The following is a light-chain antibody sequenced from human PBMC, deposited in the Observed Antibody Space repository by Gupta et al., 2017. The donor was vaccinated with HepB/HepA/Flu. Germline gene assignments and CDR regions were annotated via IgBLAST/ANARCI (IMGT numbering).Light chain of an antibody. CDR2: DAS. Sequence: EIVMTQSPATLSVSPGERATLSCRASQSISANLGWFQQKPGQAPRPLIYDASIRASGVPDRFSGSGSGTEFTLTISSLQSEDFAIYYCQQDNSWPITFGQGTRLEIK. CDR1: QSISAN. V-gene: IGKV3-15*01. CDR3: QQDNSWPIT. J-gene: IGKJ5*01.